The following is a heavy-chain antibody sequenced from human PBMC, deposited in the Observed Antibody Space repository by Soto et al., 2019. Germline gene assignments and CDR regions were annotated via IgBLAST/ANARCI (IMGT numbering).Heavy chain of an antibody. D-gene: IGHD1-26*01. CDR1: GFSLTTDRVG. CDR3: AHAYGGRSLY. J-gene: IGHJ4*02. Sequence: QITLKESGPTLVKPTQTLTLTCTFSGFSLTTDRVGVGWIRQPPGEALEWLAVIYWDNSKTYRPSLESSLTITQDTSKNQVALTMTNMDSLDTATYYCAHAYGGRSLYWGPGTLVTVSS. CDR2: IYWDNSK. V-gene: IGHV2-5*02.